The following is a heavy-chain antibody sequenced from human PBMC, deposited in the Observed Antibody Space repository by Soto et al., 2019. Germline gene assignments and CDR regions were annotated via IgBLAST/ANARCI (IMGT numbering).Heavy chain of an antibody. Sequence: GGSLRLSCAASGFTFSSYAMSWVRQAPGKGLEWVSAISGSGGSTYYADSVKGRFTISRDNSKNTLYLQMNSLRAEDTVVYYCAGGYCSSTSCYSSQNYYYYYGMDVWGQGTTVTVSS. CDR3: AGGYCSSTSCYSSQNYYYYYGMDV. CDR2: ISGSGGST. CDR1: GFTFSSYA. J-gene: IGHJ6*02. D-gene: IGHD2-2*01. V-gene: IGHV3-23*01.